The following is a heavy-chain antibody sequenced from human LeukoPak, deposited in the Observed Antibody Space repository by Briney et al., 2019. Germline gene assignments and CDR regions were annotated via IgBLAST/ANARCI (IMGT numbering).Heavy chain of an antibody. V-gene: IGHV5-51*01. D-gene: IGHD6-13*01. CDR1: GYIFTSYW. CDR3: AREGYSSSWYDY. J-gene: IGHJ4*02. CDR2: IYPGDSDT. Sequence: KFGESLQISWKGSGYIFTSYWIGGGRQLPGKGLEGMGIIYPGDSDTRYSPSFQGQVTISADKSISTAYLQWSSLKASDTAMYYCAREGYSSSWYDYWGQGTLVTVSS.